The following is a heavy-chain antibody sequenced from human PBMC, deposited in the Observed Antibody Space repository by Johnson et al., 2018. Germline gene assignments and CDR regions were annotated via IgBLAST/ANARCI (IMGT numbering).Heavy chain of an antibody. CDR1: GFTFSNYW. D-gene: IGHD2-21*01. Sequence: EVQLLESGGGLVQPGGSLRLSCAASGFTFSNYWMHWVRQASGKGMVWVSRINTDGSNIGSADSVNGRFAISRDNAKNKLYLQMDSLSTEETAVDYCVRTVNIAWRNAFYIWGQGTTVTVSS. CDR3: VRTVNIAWRNAFYI. J-gene: IGHJ3*02. V-gene: IGHV3-74*01. CDR2: INTDGSNI.